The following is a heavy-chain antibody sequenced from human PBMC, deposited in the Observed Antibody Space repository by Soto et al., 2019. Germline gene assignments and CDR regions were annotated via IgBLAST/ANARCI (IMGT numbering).Heavy chain of an antibody. V-gene: IGHV3-53*01. CDR3: ARDRQYCSSTSCQRGHYYGMDV. CDR1: GFTVSSNY. J-gene: IGHJ6*02. D-gene: IGHD2-2*01. Sequence: GGSLRLSCAASGFTVSSNYMSWVRQAPGKGLEWVSVIYSGDSTYYADSVKGRFTISRDNSKNTLYLQMNSLRAEDTAVYYCARDRQYCSSTSCQRGHYYGMDVWGQGTTVTVSS. CDR2: IYSGDST.